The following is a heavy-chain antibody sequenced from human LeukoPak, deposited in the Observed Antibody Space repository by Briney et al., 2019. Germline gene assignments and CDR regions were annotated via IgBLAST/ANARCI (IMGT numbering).Heavy chain of an antibody. CDR3: ARSSGWYADAFDI. CDR1: GGSVRSSSYN. Sequence: SETLSLTCTVSGGSVRSSSYNWGWIRQPPGKGLEWIGTINYTGTTFYSPSLKSRVIISVDTSKNQFSLKLSSVTAADTAVYYCARSSGWYADAFDIWGQGTMVTVSS. D-gene: IGHD6-19*01. V-gene: IGHV4-39*07. CDR2: INYTGTT. J-gene: IGHJ3*02.